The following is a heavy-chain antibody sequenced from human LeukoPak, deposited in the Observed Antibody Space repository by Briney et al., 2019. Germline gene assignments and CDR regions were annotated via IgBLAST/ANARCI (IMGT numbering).Heavy chain of an antibody. CDR2: ISSSGSTI. V-gene: IGHV3-48*03. Sequence: GGSLRLSCAASGFTFSSYEMNWVRQAPGKGLEWVSYISSSGSTIYYADSVKGRFTISRDNAKNSLYLQMDSLRAEDTAVYYCARGRSDYSLPLRYWGQGTLVTVSS. CDR1: GFTFSSYE. J-gene: IGHJ4*02. D-gene: IGHD4-11*01. CDR3: ARGRSDYSLPLRY.